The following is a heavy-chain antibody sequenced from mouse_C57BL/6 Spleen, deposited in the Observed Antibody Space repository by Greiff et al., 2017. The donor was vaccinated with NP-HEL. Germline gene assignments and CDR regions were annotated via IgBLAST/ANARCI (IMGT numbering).Heavy chain of an antibody. J-gene: IGHJ1*03. Sequence: QVQLKQSGPGLVAPSQSLSITCPVSGFSLTSYAISWVRQPPGKGLEWLGVIWTGGGTNYNSAPKSRLSISKDNSKSQVFLKMNSLQTDDTARYYCARSPFYGSSSHWYFDVWGTGTTVTVSS. D-gene: IGHD1-1*01. CDR3: ARSPFYGSSSHWYFDV. CDR1: GFSLTSYA. CDR2: IWTGGGT. V-gene: IGHV2-9-1*01.